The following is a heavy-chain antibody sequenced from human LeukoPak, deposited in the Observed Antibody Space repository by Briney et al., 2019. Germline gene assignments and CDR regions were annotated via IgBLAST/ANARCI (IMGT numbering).Heavy chain of an antibody. CDR2: MNPV. Sequence: GGSLRLSCTASGFTFSNYAMTWVRQAPGKGLEWVSSMNPVYYADSVRDRFTISRDSSKNTLYLQMDSLRAEDTAVYYCTKDHSEYVWGSYRRDDYWGQGTLVTVSS. V-gene: IGHV3-23*01. D-gene: IGHD3-16*02. CDR3: TKDHSEYVWGSYRRDDY. CDR1: GFTFSNYA. J-gene: IGHJ4*02.